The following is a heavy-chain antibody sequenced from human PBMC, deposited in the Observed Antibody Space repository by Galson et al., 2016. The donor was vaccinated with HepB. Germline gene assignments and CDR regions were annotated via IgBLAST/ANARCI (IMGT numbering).Heavy chain of an antibody. Sequence: SVKVSCKASGGTFSTYAINWVRQAPGQGLEWMGGSNTIFGPANYAQKFQGRVTITADGSTSTAYMELRSLRSEDTAVYYCVRAGSSLTAYYNWGQGALVTVSS. CDR2: SNTIFGPA. CDR1: GGTFSTYA. J-gene: IGHJ4*02. CDR3: VRAGSSLTAYYN. D-gene: IGHD3-9*01. V-gene: IGHV1-69*13.